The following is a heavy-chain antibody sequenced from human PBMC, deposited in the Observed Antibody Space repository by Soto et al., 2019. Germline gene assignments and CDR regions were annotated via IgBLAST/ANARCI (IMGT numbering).Heavy chain of an antibody. CDR3: ARGLRGDTDLVLGYVRWFDP. D-gene: IGHD5-18*01. V-gene: IGHV4-31*03. J-gene: IGHJ5*02. CDR1: GDSVSSNGYY. CDR2: MYNTGST. Sequence: QVQLQESGPGLMKPSQTLSLTCTVSGDSVSSNGYYWGWIRQHPGKGLEWIGYMYNTGSTYYNPSLDSRITISTDASQNQLSINRNSVTAADTAVYYCARGLRGDTDLVLGYVRWFDPWSQGILVTVSS.